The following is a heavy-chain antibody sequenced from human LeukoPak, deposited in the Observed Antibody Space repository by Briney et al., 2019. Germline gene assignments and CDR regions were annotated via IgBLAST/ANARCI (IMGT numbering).Heavy chain of an antibody. CDR2: ISAYNGNT. D-gene: IGHD3-22*01. CDR3: ARLYYYDSSGYYGWFDP. J-gene: IGHJ5*02. V-gene: IGHV1-18*01. CDR1: GYTFTSYG. Sequence: ASVKVSCKASGYTFTSYGISWVRQAPGQGLEWMGWISAYNGNTNYAQKLQGRVTMTTDTSTSTAYMELRSLRSDDTAVYYCARLYYYDSSGYYGWFDPWGQGTLVTVSS.